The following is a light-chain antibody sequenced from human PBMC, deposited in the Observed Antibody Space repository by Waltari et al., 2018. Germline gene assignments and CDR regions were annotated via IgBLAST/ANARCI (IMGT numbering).Light chain of an antibody. J-gene: IGKJ4*01. CDR2: DAS. CDR3: QQYDNLPLT. V-gene: IGKV1-33*01. Sequence: DIQMTKSPSSLSASAGHRVTHTCHASQDISNYLNWYQQKPGKAPNILIYDASNLETGVPSRFSGSGSGTDFTFTISSLQPEDIATYYCQQYDNLPLTFGGGTKVEIK. CDR1: QDISNY.